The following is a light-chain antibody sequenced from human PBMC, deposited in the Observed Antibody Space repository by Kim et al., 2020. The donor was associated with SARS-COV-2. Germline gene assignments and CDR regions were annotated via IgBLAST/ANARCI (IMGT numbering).Light chain of an antibody. CDR3: QQYGDSPLT. Sequence: PGGRATLSCRASQTVTSSYLAWYQQKPGQAPRLLIYGASSRATGFPDRFSGSGSGTDFTLTISRLEPEDFAVYYCQQYGDSPLTFGGGTKVDIK. V-gene: IGKV3-20*01. CDR1: QTVTSSY. J-gene: IGKJ4*01. CDR2: GAS.